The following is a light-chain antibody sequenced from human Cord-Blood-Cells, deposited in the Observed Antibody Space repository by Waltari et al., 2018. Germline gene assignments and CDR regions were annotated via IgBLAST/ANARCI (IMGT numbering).Light chain of an antibody. J-gene: IGLJ1*01. CDR2: GNS. CDR1: SSNIRVGYA. CDR3: QSYDSSLSGLYV. V-gene: IGLV1-40*01. Sequence: QSVLTQPPSVSGAPGPRVTISCTGSSSNIRVGYAVHWYQQLPGTAPKLLIYGNSNRPSGVPDRFSGSKSGTSASLAITGLQAEDEADYYCQSYDSSLSGLYVFGTGTKVTVL.